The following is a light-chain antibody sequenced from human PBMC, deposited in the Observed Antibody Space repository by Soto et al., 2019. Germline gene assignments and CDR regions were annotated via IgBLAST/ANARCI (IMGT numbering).Light chain of an antibody. V-gene: IGKV3-20*01. CDR1: QSVSSSF. CDR3: QQYESSVT. Sequence: EIVLTQSPGSLSLSPGEGATLSCRASQSVSSSFFAWYQQKPGQAPSLLIYGASRRATGVPDRFSGSGSGTDFTLSISRLEPEDFAGYSCQQYESSVTFGQGTKVEIK. CDR2: GAS. J-gene: IGKJ1*01.